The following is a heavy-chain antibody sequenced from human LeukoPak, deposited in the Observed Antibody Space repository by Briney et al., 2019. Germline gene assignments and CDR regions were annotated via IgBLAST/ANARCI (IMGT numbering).Heavy chain of an antibody. V-gene: IGHV3-30*18. Sequence: RGSLRLSCAASGFTLSSYGMHWVRQAPRKGLGWVAVISYDGSNKYYADSVKGRFTISRDNSKNTLYLQMNSLRAEDTAVYYCAKGWGTAMPFGYWGQGTLVTVSS. CDR2: ISYDGSNK. CDR1: GFTLSSYG. D-gene: IGHD5-18*01. J-gene: IGHJ4*02. CDR3: AKGWGTAMPFGY.